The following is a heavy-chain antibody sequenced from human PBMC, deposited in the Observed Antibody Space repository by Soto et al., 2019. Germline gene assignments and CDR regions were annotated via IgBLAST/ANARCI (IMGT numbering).Heavy chain of an antibody. CDR1: GGSISSGDYY. CDR3: ARDNIVLVPAATYYYYGMDV. J-gene: IGHJ6*02. V-gene: IGHV4-30-4*01. CDR2: IYYSGST. D-gene: IGHD2-2*01. Sequence: QVQLQESGPGLVKPSQTLSLTCTVSGGSISSGDYYWSWIRQPPGKGLEWIGYIYYSGSTYYNPSLKGRVTISVDTSKNQFSLKLSSVTAADTAVYYCARDNIVLVPAATYYYYGMDVWGQGTTVTVSS.